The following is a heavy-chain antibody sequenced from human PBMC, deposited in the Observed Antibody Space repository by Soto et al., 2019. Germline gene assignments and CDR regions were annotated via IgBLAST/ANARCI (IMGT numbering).Heavy chain of an antibody. J-gene: IGHJ5*02. D-gene: IGHD2-8*01. Sequence: SETLSLTCGVYGGSFRNYYWIWVRQPPGKGLEWIGEVNHSGEATYNPSLQSRITISLDTSNNQFSLKMTSVTAADTAMYLCTRAERFPRSWFDPWGQGTQVTVSS. CDR2: VNHSGEA. CDR3: TRAERFPRSWFDP. CDR1: GGSFRNYY. V-gene: IGHV4-34*01.